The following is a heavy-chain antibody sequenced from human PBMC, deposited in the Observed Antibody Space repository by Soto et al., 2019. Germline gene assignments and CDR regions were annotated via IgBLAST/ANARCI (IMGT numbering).Heavy chain of an antibody. CDR2: MNPNTGNS. CDR1: GYTFTSYD. V-gene: IGHV1-8*01. CDR3: ARRAETNGWNRFGADQYYFEF. Sequence: ASVRVSCKACGYTFTSYDIYWVRQATGQGLEWMGWMNPNTGNSGYAQKFQGRVTMTSDTSISTAHMELSSLRSEDTAVYYCARRAETNGWNRFGADQYYFEFWGQGTLVNVSS. D-gene: IGHD1-1*01. J-gene: IGHJ4*02.